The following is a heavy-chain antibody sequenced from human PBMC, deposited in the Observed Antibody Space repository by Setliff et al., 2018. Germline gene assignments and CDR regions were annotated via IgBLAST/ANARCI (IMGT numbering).Heavy chain of an antibody. CDR1: GFSFNTYW. V-gene: IGHV3-7*01. J-gene: IGHJ4*02. Sequence: GGSLRLSCAASGFSFNTYWMTWARQAPGKGLQWVATINPEGSAKFYLDSVKGRFTISRDNGKKSLDLQMKSLRVDDTAVYYCVSAKGYWGQGTLVTVS. CDR2: INPEGSAK. CDR3: VSAKGY.